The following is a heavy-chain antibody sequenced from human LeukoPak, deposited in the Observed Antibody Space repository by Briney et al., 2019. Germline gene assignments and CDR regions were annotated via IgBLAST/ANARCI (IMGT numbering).Heavy chain of an antibody. CDR2: MTSDGGGT. CDR3: AKLASPWAARGSFDH. Sequence: GGSLRLSCAASGFTFSSYALSWVRQAPGKGLEWVSTMTSDGGGTYSADSVKGRFTVSRDNSKNTLFLQMTRLRAEDTAVYYCAKLASPWAARGSFDHWGQGALVTVSS. V-gene: IGHV3-23*01. J-gene: IGHJ5*02. D-gene: IGHD3-10*01. CDR1: GFTFSSYA.